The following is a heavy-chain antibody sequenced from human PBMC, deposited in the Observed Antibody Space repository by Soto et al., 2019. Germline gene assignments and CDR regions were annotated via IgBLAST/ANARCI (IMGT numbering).Heavy chain of an antibody. Sequence: PLRLSCAASGIPFSRFGLHLVRQAPGKGLEWVALISNYGGAAAYVDSVKGRFTISRDTYKDMLYLQMDSLSAEYTSVYCCARDDDNEANALDLWGQGALVILSS. CDR2: ISNYGGAA. J-gene: IGHJ4*02. V-gene: IGHV3-33*01. D-gene: IGHD1-1*01. CDR1: GIPFSRFG. CDR3: ARDDDNEANALDL.